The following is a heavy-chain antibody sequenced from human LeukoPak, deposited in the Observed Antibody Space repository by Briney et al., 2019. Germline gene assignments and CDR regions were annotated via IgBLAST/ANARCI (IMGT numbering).Heavy chain of an antibody. Sequence: ASVKVSCKASGYTFTGYYMHWVRQAPGQGLEWMGWINPNSGGTNYAQKFQGRVTMTRDTSISTAYMELSRLKSDDTAVYYCARVYSIIIVIPAAGGDAFGIWGQGTMVTVSS. J-gene: IGHJ3*02. CDR1: GYTFTGYY. D-gene: IGHD2-2*01. CDR3: ARVYSIIIVIPAAGGDAFGI. CDR2: INPNSGGT. V-gene: IGHV1-2*02.